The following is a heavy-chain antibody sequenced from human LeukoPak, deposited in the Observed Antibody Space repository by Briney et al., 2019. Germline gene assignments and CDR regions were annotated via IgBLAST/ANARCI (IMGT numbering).Heavy chain of an antibody. D-gene: IGHD3-22*01. J-gene: IGHJ4*02. V-gene: IGHV3-23*01. CDR3: AKEAEGYYDSSGYPQYYFDY. CDR1: GFTFSSYA. Sequence: GGSLRLSCAASGFTFSSYAMSWVRQAPGKGLEWVSAISGSGGSTYYADSVKGRFTISRDNSKNTLYLQMNSLRAEDTAVYYCAKEAEGYYDSSGYPQYYFDYWGQGTLVTVSS. CDR2: ISGSGGST.